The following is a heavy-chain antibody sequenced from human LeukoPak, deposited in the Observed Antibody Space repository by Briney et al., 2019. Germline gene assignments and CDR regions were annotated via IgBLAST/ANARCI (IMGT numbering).Heavy chain of an antibody. CDR3: ARDNYPIFGVVITLSY. V-gene: IGHV1-69*05. CDR1: GGTFSSYA. J-gene: IGHJ4*02. Sequence: ASVKVSCKASGGTFSSYAISWVRQAPGQGLEWMGKIIPIFGTANYAQKFQGRVTITTDESTSTAYMELGNLRSEDTAVYYCARDNYPIFGVVITLSYWGQGTLVTVSS. CDR2: IIPIFGTA. D-gene: IGHD3-3*01.